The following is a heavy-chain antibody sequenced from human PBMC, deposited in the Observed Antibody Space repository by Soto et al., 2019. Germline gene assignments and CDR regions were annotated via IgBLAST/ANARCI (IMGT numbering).Heavy chain of an antibody. CDR2: IYYSGST. V-gene: IGHV4-59*01. D-gene: IGHD3-3*01. CDR1: GGSISSYY. Sequence: SETLSLTCTVSGGSISSYYWSWIRQPPGKGLEWIGYIYYSGSTNYNPSLKSRVTISVDTSKNQFSLKLSSVTAADTAMYYCARGLTRDYDFWSGYYPNYYYYGVDVWGQGTTVTVSS. CDR3: ARGLTRDYDFWSGYYPNYYYYGVDV. J-gene: IGHJ6*02.